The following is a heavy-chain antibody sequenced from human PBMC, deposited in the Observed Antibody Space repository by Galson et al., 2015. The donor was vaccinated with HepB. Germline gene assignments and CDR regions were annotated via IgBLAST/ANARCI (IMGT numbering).Heavy chain of an antibody. CDR2: IDPSDSYT. CDR1: GYSFTSCW. Sequence: QSGAEVKKPGESLRISCKGSGYSFTSCWISWGRQMPGKGLEWMGRIDPSDSYTNYSPSFQGHVTISADKSISTAYLQWSSLKASDTAMYYCARGAILTGYPDYWGQGTLVTVSS. J-gene: IGHJ4*02. CDR3: ARGAILTGYPDY. V-gene: IGHV5-10-1*01. D-gene: IGHD3-9*01.